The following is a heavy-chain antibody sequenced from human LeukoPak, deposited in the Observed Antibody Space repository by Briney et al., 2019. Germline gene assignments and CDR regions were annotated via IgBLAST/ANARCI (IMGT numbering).Heavy chain of an antibody. CDR2: IKQDGSEK. J-gene: IGHJ6*03. CDR1: GFTFSSYW. D-gene: IGHD4-17*01. CDR3: ARGVTTVTTQYYYYYMDV. V-gene: IGHV3-7*01. Sequence: PGGSLRLSCAASGFTFSSYWMSWVRQAPGKGLEWVANIKQDGSEKYYVDSVKGRFTISRDNAKNSLYLQMNSLRAEDTAVYYCARGVTTVTTQYYYYYMDVWGKGTTVTVSS.